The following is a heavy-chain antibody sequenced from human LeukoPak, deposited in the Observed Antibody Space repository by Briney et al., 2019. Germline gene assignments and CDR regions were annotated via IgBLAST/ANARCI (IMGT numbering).Heavy chain of an antibody. V-gene: IGHV1-2*02. D-gene: IGHD2-2*01. CDR1: GYTFTGYY. Sequence: ASVKVSCKASGYTFTGYYVHWVRQAPGQGLEWMGWINPNSGGTNYAQKFQGRVTMTRDTSISTAYMELSRLRSDDTAVYYCAREYCSSTSCYGDFDYWGQGTLVTVSS. CDR3: AREYCSSTSCYGDFDY. CDR2: INPNSGGT. J-gene: IGHJ4*02.